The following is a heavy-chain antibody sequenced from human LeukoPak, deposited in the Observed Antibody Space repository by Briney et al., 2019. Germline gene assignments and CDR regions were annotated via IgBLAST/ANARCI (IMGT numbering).Heavy chain of an antibody. CDR1: GFTFSNLG. D-gene: IGHD3-10*01. J-gene: IGHJ6*04. CDR3: ARELWFGDSYGLDV. Sequence: GGSLRLSCAASGFTFSNLGMNWVRQAPGKGLEWVSSISTTSTNIGFADSVKGRFTISRDNAKNSVYLQMNSLRAEDTAVYYCARELWFGDSYGLDVWGKGTTVTVSS. V-gene: IGHV3-21*01. CDR2: ISTTSTNI.